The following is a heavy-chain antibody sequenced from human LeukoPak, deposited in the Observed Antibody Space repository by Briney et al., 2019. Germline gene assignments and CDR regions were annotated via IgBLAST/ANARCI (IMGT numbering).Heavy chain of an antibody. J-gene: IGHJ6*02. D-gene: IGHD6-13*01. CDR2: IIFSSNYI. Sequence: PGGSLRLSCAASGLTFSDYDMKWVRQAPGKGLEWVASIIFSSNYIYYADSVKGRFTISRDNAKNSLYLQMNRLSAEDTAVYYCARFIVAPGTAYGLDVWGQGATVTVSS. CDR3: ARFIVAPGTAYGLDV. CDR1: GLTFSDYD. V-gene: IGHV3-21*01.